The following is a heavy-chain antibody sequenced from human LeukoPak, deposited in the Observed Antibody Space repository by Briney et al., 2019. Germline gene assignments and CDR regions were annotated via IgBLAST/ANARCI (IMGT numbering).Heavy chain of an antibody. CDR1: GGSISSYY. D-gene: IGHD3-10*01. CDR2: IYYSGST. CDR3: ARVLLWFGELPFDP. V-gene: IGHV4-39*07. Sequence: SETLSLTCTVSGGSISSYYWGWIRQPPGKGLEWIGSIYYSGSTYYNPSLKSRVTISVDTSKNQFSLKLSSVTAADTAVYYCARVLLWFGELPFDPWGQGTLVTVSS. J-gene: IGHJ5*02.